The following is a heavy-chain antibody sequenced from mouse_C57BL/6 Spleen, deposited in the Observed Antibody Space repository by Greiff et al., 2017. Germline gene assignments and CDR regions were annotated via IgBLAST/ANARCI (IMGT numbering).Heavy chain of an antibody. CDR3: ASEDYDVRFAY. CDR1: GFSLTSYG. Sequence: QVQLQQSGPGLVAPSQSLSITCTVSGFSLTSYGVDWVRQSPGKGLEWLGVIWGVGSTNYNSALKSRLSISKDNSKSQVFLKMNSLQTDDTAMYYCASEDYDVRFAYWGQGTLVTVSA. CDR2: IWGVGST. D-gene: IGHD2-4*01. V-gene: IGHV2-6*01. J-gene: IGHJ3*01.